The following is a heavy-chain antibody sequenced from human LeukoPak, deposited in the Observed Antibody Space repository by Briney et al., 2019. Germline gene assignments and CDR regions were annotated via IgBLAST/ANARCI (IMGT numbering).Heavy chain of an antibody. D-gene: IGHD3/OR15-3a*01. J-gene: IGHJ4*02. CDR2: IYYSVNT. CDR1: GVSISSSNSY. V-gene: IGHV4-39*01. CDR3: ARQTGSGLFILP. Sequence: TASETLSLTCTVSGVSISSSNSYWGWIRQPPGKGLEWIGSIYYSVNTYYNASLKSQVSISIDTSKNQFSLRLTSVTAADTAVYYCARQTGSGLFILPGGQGTLVTVSS.